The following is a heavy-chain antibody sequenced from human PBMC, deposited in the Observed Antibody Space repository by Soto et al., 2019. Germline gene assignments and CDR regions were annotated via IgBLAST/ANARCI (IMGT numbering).Heavy chain of an antibody. CDR3: VRDGTKTLRDWFDP. D-gene: IGHD1-1*01. CDR1: GASISGFY. V-gene: IGHV4-4*07. Sequence: PETLSLTCSVSGASISGFYWSWIRKSAGKGLEWIGRIYATGTTDYNPSLKSRVMMSVDTSKKQFSLKLRSVTAADTAVYYCVRDGTKTLRDWFDPWGQGISVTVSS. J-gene: IGHJ5*02. CDR2: IYATGTT.